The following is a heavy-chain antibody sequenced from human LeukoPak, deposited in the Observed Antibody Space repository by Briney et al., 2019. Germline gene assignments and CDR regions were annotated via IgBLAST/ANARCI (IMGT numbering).Heavy chain of an antibody. CDR2: ISSSGRTI. CDR1: GFTFSDYY. V-gene: IGHV3-11*01. D-gene: IGHD4-23*01. J-gene: IGHJ6*02. CDR3: ARVGSGSNPNVYYYYYGIDV. Sequence: GRSLRLSCAASGFTFSDYYMSCIRQAPGKGLERVSYISSSGRTIYYADSVKGRFDISRDNAKNSMYLQMNSLRADDTAVYYCARVGSGSNPNVYYYYYGIDVWGQGTTVTVSS.